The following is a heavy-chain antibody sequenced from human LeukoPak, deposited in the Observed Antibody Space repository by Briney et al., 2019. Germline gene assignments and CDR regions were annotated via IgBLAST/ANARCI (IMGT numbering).Heavy chain of an antibody. D-gene: IGHD4-17*01. V-gene: IGHV3-11*01. J-gene: IGHJ4*02. CDR1: GFAFDDYG. CDR3: ARDLGSSTVTTAFDY. Sequence: GGSLRLSCAASGFAFDDYGMSWVRQAPGKGLEWLSYISRTGNTIYYRDSVKGRFTISRDNANNLLHLQMDSLRAEDTAVYYCARDLGSSTVTTAFDYWGQGTLVTVSS. CDR2: ISRTGNTI.